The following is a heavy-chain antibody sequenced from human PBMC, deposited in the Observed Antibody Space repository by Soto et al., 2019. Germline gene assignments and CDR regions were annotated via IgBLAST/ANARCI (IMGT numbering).Heavy chain of an antibody. J-gene: IGHJ3*02. CDR2: IWYDGSNK. D-gene: IGHD1-1*01. CDR3: ARASWNALDAFDI. Sequence: GGSLRLSCAASGFTFSGYDMHWVRQSPGKGLEWVAVIWYDGSNKYYADSVKGRFTISRDNSKNTLYLQMNSLRAEDTAVYYCARASWNALDAFDIWGQGTMVTVSS. V-gene: IGHV3-33*01. CDR1: GFTFSGYD.